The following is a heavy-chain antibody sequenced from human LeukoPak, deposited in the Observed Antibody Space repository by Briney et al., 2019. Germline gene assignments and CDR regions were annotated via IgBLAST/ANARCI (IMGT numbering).Heavy chain of an antibody. Sequence: GGSLRLSCAASGFTFSSYWMSWVRQAPGKGLEWVANIKQDGSEKYYVDSVKGRFTISRDNAKNPLYLQMNSLRAGDTAVYYCARDGGYYYDSSGSWDYWGQGTLVTVSS. CDR1: GFTFSSYW. CDR3: ARDGGYYYDSSGSWDY. D-gene: IGHD3-22*01. V-gene: IGHV3-7*01. CDR2: IKQDGSEK. J-gene: IGHJ4*02.